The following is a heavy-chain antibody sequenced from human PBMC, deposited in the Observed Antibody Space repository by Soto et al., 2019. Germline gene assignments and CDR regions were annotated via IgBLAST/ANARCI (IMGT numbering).Heavy chain of an antibody. J-gene: IGHJ6*03. Sequence: QVQLVESGGGVVQPGRSLRLSCAASGFTFSSYGMHWVRQAPGKGLEWVAVIWYDGSNKYYADSVKGRFTISRDNSKNPLYLQMNSLRAEDTAVYYCARDHYCSSTSCYLYYYYYMDVWGKGTTVTVSS. V-gene: IGHV3-33*01. CDR2: IWYDGSNK. D-gene: IGHD2-2*01. CDR3: ARDHYCSSTSCYLYYYYYMDV. CDR1: GFTFSSYG.